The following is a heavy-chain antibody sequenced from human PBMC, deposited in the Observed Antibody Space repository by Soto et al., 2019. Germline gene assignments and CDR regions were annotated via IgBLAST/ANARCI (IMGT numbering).Heavy chain of an antibody. CDR3: ARHRDDYGDFCWFAP. Sequence: PSETLSLTCTVSGGSISSSSYYWGWIRQPPGKGLEWIGSIYYSGSTYYNPSLKSRVTISVDTSKNQFSLKLSSVTAADTAVYYSARHRDDYGDFCWFAPWGQGTLVTVSS. V-gene: IGHV4-39*01. J-gene: IGHJ5*02. CDR2: IYYSGST. CDR1: GGSISSSSYY. D-gene: IGHD4-17*01.